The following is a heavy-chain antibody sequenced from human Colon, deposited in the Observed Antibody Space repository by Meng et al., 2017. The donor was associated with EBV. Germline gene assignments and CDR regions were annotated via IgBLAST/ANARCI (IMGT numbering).Heavy chain of an antibody. CDR1: GGSLENSDYF. D-gene: IGHD4-17*01. CDR2: VRYSGTA. V-gene: IGHV4-39*01. CDR3: ARHVYGDSYGF. Sequence: LKLHESGPGLVKPSGTLSLTCTVSGGSLENSDYFWGWIRQPPGKGLEWIGSVRYSGTAYYNPSLTSRVTISVDTSKNQFSLNLSSLTAADTAVYYCARHVYGDSYGFWGQGTLVTVSS. J-gene: IGHJ4*02.